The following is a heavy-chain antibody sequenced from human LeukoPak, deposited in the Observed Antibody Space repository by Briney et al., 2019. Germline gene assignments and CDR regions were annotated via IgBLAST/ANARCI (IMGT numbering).Heavy chain of an antibody. CDR3: AKDFVVVPGNVNYFDY. CDR2: ISGSGDNT. Sequence: GGSLRLSCAASGFTFSNYAMSWVRQAPGKGLEWVSAISGSGDNTYYEDPVKGRFTVSRDNSKNTLYVQMKSLRAEDTAVYYCAKDFVVVPGNVNYFDYWGQGTLVTVSS. CDR1: GFTFSNYA. V-gene: IGHV3-23*01. D-gene: IGHD2-21*02. J-gene: IGHJ4*02.